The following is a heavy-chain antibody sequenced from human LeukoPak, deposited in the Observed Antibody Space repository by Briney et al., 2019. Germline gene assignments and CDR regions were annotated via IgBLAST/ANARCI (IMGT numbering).Heavy chain of an antibody. CDR3: AREVSEGFDF. CDR2: FGTRSTSI. D-gene: IGHD3-22*01. V-gene: IGHV3-21*01. J-gene: IGHJ4*02. Sequence: GGSLRLSRTASGFTFSGYSMNWIRQAPGKGLEWVSSFGTRSTSIYHAGSVKGRFAISRDNAKNSLYLQMNSLRAEDTALYYCAREVSEGFDFWGQGTLVTVSS. CDR1: GFTFSGYS.